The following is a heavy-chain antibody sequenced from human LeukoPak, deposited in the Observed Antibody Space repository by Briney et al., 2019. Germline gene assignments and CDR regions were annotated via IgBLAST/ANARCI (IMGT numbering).Heavy chain of an antibody. CDR2: IIPILGIA. D-gene: IGHD1-26*01. J-gene: IGHJ5*02. CDR1: GGTFISYA. CDR3: ARDNDSGSYPNWFDP. V-gene: IGHV1-69*04. Sequence: SVKVSCKASGGTFISYAISWVRQAPGQGLEWMGRIIPILGIANYAQKLQGRVTMTTDTSTSTAYMELRSLRSDDTAVYYCARDNDSGSYPNWFDPWGQGTLVTVSS.